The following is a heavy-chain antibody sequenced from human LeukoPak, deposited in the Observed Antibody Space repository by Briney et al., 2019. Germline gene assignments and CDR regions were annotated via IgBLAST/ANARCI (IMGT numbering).Heavy chain of an antibody. J-gene: IGHJ4*02. D-gene: IGHD3-22*01. CDR3: ARENPGGCYNRPIDY. V-gene: IGHV4-59*01. CDR2: IYYSGSI. CDR1: GASISSYY. Sequence: PSETLSLTCTVSGASISSYYWSWIRQPPGKGLEWIGDIYYSGSIKYNPSLKSRVTMSVDTSKNQFSLKLSSVTAADTAIYYCARENPGGCYNRPIDYWGQGTLVTVSS.